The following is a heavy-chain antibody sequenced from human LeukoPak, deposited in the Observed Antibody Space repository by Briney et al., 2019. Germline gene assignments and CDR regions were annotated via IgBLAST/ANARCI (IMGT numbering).Heavy chain of an antibody. V-gene: IGHV3-21*01. CDR3: ARGNIRGGSLGLDV. D-gene: IGHD3-10*01. J-gene: IGHJ6*02. CDR1: GFTFSSYS. CDR2: ISSSGSYI. Sequence: PGGSLRLSCAASGFTFSSYSMNWVRQAPGKGLEWVSSISSSGSYIYYADSVKGRVTISRDNAKNSLYLQMNSLRVEDTAVYYCARGNIRGGSLGLDVWGQGTTVTVSS.